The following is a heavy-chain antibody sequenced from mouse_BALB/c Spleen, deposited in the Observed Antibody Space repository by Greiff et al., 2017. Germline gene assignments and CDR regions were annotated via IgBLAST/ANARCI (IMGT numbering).Heavy chain of an antibody. CDR1: GFTFSSYA. Sequence: EVKLVESGGGLVKPGGSLKLSCAASGFTFSSYAMSWVRQTPEKRLEWVASISSGGSTYYPDSVKGRFTISRDNARNILYLQMSSLRSEDTAMYYCARGSSDGPFAYWGQGTLVTVSA. CDR2: ISSGGST. J-gene: IGHJ3*01. D-gene: IGHD2-3*01. CDR3: ARGSSDGPFAY. V-gene: IGHV5-6-5*01.